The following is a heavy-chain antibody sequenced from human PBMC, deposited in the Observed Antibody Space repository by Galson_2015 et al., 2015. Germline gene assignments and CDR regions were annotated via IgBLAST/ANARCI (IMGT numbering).Heavy chain of an antibody. CDR3: ARDTGATYFDY. J-gene: IGHJ4*02. Sequence: SLRLSCAASGFTFSSYSMNWVRQAPGKGLEWVSYISSSSTIYYADSVKGRFTISRDNAKNSLYLQMNSLRDEDTAVYYCARDTGATYFDYWGQGTLVTVSS. V-gene: IGHV3-48*02. D-gene: IGHD1-26*01. CDR2: ISSSSTI. CDR1: GFTFSSYS.